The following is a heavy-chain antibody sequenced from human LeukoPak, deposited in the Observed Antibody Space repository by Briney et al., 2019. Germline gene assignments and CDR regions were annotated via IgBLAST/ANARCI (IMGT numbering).Heavy chain of an antibody. CDR2: ISGSGSST. V-gene: IGHV3-23*01. D-gene: IGHD3-22*01. CDR1: GFTFSNCA. J-gene: IGHJ4*02. Sequence: GGSLRLSCAASGFTFSNCAMSWVRQAPEKGLEWVSGISGSGSSTYYADSVKGRFTISRDNSENTLYVQVNSLGTEDTAAYYCAKGSYYDSSGSFYFDYWGQGTLVTVSS. CDR3: AKGSYYDSSGSFYFDY.